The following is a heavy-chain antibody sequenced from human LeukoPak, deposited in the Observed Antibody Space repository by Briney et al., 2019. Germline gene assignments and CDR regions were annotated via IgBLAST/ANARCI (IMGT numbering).Heavy chain of an antibody. J-gene: IGHJ5*02. Sequence: SETLSLICAVYGGSFSDYYWNWIRQPPGKGLEWIGEINQSGSTNYNPSLKSRVTLSVDTSNNQFSLKLSSVTAADTAVYYCARRPGYCPNGVCYKRNWFDPWGQGTLVTVSS. CDR2: INQSGST. CDR3: ARRPGYCPNGVCYKRNWFDP. D-gene: IGHD2-8*01. V-gene: IGHV4-34*01. CDR1: GGSFSDYY.